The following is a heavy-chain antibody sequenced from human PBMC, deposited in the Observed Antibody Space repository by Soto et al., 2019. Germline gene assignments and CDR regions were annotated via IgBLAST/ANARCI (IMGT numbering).Heavy chain of an antibody. V-gene: IGHV4-34*01. CDR1: GGSFSGYY. Sequence: PSETLSLTCAVYGGSFSGYYWSWIRQPPGKGLEWIGEINHSGSTNYSPSLKSRVTISVDTSKNQFSLKLSSVTAADTAVYYCARGNSPAAADSGSWFDPWGQGTLVTVSS. CDR3: ARGNSPAAADSGSWFDP. CDR2: INHSGST. J-gene: IGHJ5*02. D-gene: IGHD6-13*01.